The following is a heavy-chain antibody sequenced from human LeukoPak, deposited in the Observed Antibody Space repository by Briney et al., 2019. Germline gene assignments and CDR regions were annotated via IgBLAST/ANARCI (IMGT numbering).Heavy chain of an antibody. D-gene: IGHD1-26*01. CDR3: AKPTRGSGSFLIDF. Sequence: GGSLRISCAASGFTFSSYGMHWARQAPGKGLEWVAVIWNDGSDKYYADSVKGRFTISRDNSKNTLYLQMNSLRAEDTAVYYCAKPTRGSGSFLIDFWGQGTLVTVSS. J-gene: IGHJ4*02. CDR2: IWNDGSDK. V-gene: IGHV3-33*06. CDR1: GFTFSSYG.